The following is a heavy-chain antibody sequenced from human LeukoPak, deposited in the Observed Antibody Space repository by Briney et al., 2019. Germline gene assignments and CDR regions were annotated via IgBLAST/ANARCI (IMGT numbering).Heavy chain of an antibody. D-gene: IGHD2-21*02. V-gene: IGHV3-33*01. CDR1: GFTFSSYG. CDR2: IWYDGSNK. Sequence: PGGSLRLSCAASGFTFSSYGMHWVRQAPGKGLEWVAVIWYDGSNKYYADSVKGRFTISKDNSKNTLYLQMNSLRAEDTAVYYCARGLVVTAIFTFDYWGQGTLVTVSS. CDR3: ARGLVVTAIFTFDY. J-gene: IGHJ4*02.